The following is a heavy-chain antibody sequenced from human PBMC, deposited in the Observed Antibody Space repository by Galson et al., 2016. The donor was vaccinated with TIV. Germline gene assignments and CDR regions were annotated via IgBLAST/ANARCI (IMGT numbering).Heavy chain of an antibody. CDR2: ISPSGTRT. Sequence: SVKVSCKASTYTSTNYYMHWVRQAPGQGLEWMGIISPSGTRTTFAQNFQGRLTMTRDTSTSTVYMDLSSLKSEDTAVYYCAGGGTDYGGSGYLDYWGQGTLSPSPQ. V-gene: IGHV1-46*01. CDR1: TYTSTNYY. J-gene: IGHJ4*02. D-gene: IGHD4-23*01. CDR3: AGGGTDYGGSGYLDY.